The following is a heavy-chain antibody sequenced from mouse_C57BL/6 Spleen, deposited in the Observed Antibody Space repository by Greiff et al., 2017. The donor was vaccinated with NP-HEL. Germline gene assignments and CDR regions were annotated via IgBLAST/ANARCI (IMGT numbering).Heavy chain of an antibody. CDR2: ISYSGST. J-gene: IGHJ3*01. CDR3: ARGYDGYSAWFAY. Sequence: DVKLVESGPGMVKPSQSLSLTCTVTGYSITSGYDWHWIRHFPGNKLEWMGYISYSGSTNYNPSLKSRISITHDTSKNHFFLKLNSVTTEDTATYYCARGYDGYSAWFAYWGQGTLVTVSA. CDR1: GYSITSGYD. V-gene: IGHV3-1*01. D-gene: IGHD2-3*01.